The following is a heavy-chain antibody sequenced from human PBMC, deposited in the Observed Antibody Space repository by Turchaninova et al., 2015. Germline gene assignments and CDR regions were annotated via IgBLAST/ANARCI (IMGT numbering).Heavy chain of an antibody. Sequence: GGGLVRPGGSLRLSCAASGFSFSSYEMNWVRQAPGKGLEWVAYISYGGEATYYADSVRGRFTISRDNAKKSLFLHMNSLRVEDTAFYFFVASPSAGDYGVSSEQAWWGQGTLVTVSS. CDR1: GFSFSSYE. J-gene: IGHJ4*02. CDR2: ISYGGEAT. CDR3: VASPSAGDYGVSSEQAW. V-gene: IGHV3-48*03. D-gene: IGHD4-17*01.